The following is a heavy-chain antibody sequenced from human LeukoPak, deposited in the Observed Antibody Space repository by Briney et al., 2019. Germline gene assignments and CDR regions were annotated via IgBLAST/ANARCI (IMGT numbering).Heavy chain of an antibody. Sequence: PGGSPRLSCAASGFTVSTNHVSWVRLAPGQGLEWVSIIYMGGNIYYRDSVKGRVTICRDNPKNTLYLQMNSLRAEDTAVYYCARARRCGLNDDYGACFDYWGQGTLVTVSS. D-gene: IGHD4-17*01. CDR2: IYMGGNI. J-gene: IGHJ4*02. CDR1: GFTVSTNH. V-gene: IGHV3-53*01. CDR3: ARARRCGLNDDYGACFDY.